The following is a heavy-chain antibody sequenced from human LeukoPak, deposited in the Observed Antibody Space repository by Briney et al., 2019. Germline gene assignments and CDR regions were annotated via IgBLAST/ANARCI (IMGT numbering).Heavy chain of an antibody. CDR2: IDARSGIT. CDR3: ARTYDFERGPPGDAFDN. V-gene: IGHV3-48*01. Sequence: AGGSLRLSCAASGFTFGSYWMHWVRQAPGKGPEWVSYIDARSGITYYADSVQGRFTISRDNAKESVFLQMNSLRADDTAVYYCARTYDFERGPPGDAFDNWGPGTLVIVSS. CDR1: GFTFGSYW. J-gene: IGHJ3*02. D-gene: IGHD3/OR15-3a*01.